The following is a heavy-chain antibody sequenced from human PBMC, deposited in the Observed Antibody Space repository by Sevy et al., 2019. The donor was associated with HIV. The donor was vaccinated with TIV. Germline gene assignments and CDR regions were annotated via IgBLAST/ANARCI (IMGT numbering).Heavy chain of an antibody. CDR1: GFSITSYW. Sequence: GGSLRLSCAGSGFSITSYWMHWVRQAPGKGRVWVSRMKEDGSVTNHASSVRGRFTISRDTSKNTMYLQMNSLSVDDTAVYYCVKDFGGPTDYWGQGNGVTVSS. CDR3: VKDFGGPTDY. CDR2: MKEDGSVT. J-gene: IGHJ4*02. D-gene: IGHD3-16*01. V-gene: IGHV3-74*01.